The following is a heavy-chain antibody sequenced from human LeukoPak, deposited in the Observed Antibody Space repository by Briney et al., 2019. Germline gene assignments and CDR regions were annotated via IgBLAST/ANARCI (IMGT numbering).Heavy chain of an antibody. Sequence: PGGSLRLSCAASGFTFSIYAMSWVRQAPGKGLEWVAVISYDGSNKYYADSVKGRFTISRDNSKNTLYLQMNSLRAEDTAVYYCAKDATTVTTQGDYWGQGTLVAVSS. CDR3: AKDATTVTTQGDY. D-gene: IGHD4-17*01. CDR2: ISYDGSNK. V-gene: IGHV3-30*04. J-gene: IGHJ4*02. CDR1: GFTFSIYA.